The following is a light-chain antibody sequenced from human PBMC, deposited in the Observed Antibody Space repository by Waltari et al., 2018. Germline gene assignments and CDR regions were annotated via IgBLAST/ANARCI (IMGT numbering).Light chain of an antibody. CDR2: RNN. Sequence: QSVLTQPPSASGTPGQRVTISCSGTRSNIGSNYLYWYQQPPGTAPKLLTYRNNQRPSGVPDRFSGSKSGTSASLAISGLRSEDEADYYCAAWDDSLSGRVFGGGTKVTVL. V-gene: IGLV1-47*01. CDR3: AAWDDSLSGRV. CDR1: RSNIGSNY. J-gene: IGLJ3*02.